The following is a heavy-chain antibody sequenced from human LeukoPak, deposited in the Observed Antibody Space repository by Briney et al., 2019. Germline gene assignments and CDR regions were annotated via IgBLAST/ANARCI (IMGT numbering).Heavy chain of an antibody. CDR3: AREAGESRPWYFDL. D-gene: IGHD3-10*01. CDR2: IYYSGST. CDR1: GGSISSYY. V-gene: IGHV4-59*01. J-gene: IGHJ2*01. Sequence: PSETLSLTCTVSGGSISSYYWSWIRQPPGKGLEWIGYIYYSGSTNYNPSLKSRVTISVDTSKNQFSLKLSSVTAADTAVYYCAREAGESRPWYFDLWGRGTLVTVSS.